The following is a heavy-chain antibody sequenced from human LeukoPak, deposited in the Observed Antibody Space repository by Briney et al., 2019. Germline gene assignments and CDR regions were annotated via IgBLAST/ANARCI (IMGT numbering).Heavy chain of an antibody. J-gene: IGHJ4*02. CDR1: GYTLTELS. CDR3: ATGRQLWLRPPFDY. D-gene: IGHD5-18*01. Sequence: ASVKVSCKVSGYTLTELSMHWVRQAPGKGLEWRGGFDPEDGETIHAQKFQGRVTMTEDTSTDTAYMELSSLRSEDTAVYYCATGRQLWLRPPFDYWGQGTLVTVSS. CDR2: FDPEDGET. V-gene: IGHV1-24*01.